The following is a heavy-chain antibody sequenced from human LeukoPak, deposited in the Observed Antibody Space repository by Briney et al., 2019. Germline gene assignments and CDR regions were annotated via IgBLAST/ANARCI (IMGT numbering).Heavy chain of an antibody. D-gene: IGHD1-26*01. CDR3: ARGPAANSGNYYVGDY. V-gene: IGHV3-74*01. Sequence: GGSLRLSCAASGFTFSRSWMHWVRQAPGKELVWASRINDDGSTTSYADSVKGRFTISRDNAKNTLYLQMNSLRAEDTAVYYCARGPAANSGNYYVGDYWGQGTLVTVSS. CDR2: INDDGSTT. J-gene: IGHJ4*02. CDR1: GFTFSRSW.